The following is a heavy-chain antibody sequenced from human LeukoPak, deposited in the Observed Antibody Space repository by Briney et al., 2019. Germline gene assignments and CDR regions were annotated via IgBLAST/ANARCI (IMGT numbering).Heavy chain of an antibody. CDR1: GFTFSSNV. Sequence: TGGSLRLSCAASGFTFSSNVMIWVRQVPGKGLEWVSSIPATGSSTYYADSVKGRFTISRDNSKNSLYLQMNSLRAEDTAVYYCAKESSGGWFFDYWGQGTLVTVSS. D-gene: IGHD2-15*01. CDR3: AKESSGGWFFDY. CDR2: IPATGSST. V-gene: IGHV3-23*01. J-gene: IGHJ4*02.